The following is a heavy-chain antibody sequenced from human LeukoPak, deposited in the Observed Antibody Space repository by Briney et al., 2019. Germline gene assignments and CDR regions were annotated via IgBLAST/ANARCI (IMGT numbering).Heavy chain of an antibody. CDR3: ARVGSEGDIVVVPPIN. CDR2: ISAYNGNT. V-gene: IGHV1-18*01. CDR1: GYTFTSYG. D-gene: IGHD2-2*01. J-gene: IGHJ4*02. Sequence: ASVTVSCKASGYTFTSYGISWVRQAPGQGLEWMGWISAYNGNTNYAQKLQGRVTMTTDTSTSTAYMELRSLRSDDTAVYYCARVGSEGDIVVVPPINWGQGTLVTVSS.